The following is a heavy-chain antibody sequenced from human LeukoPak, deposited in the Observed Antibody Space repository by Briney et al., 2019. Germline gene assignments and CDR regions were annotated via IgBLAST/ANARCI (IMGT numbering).Heavy chain of an antibody. CDR2: IWYDGSNK. D-gene: IGHD2-15*01. V-gene: IGHV3-33*01. CDR1: GFTFSNYG. J-gene: IGHJ4*02. CDR3: ARLGSKWSFDY. Sequence: GRSLRLSCAGSGFTFSNYGMNWVRQAPGKGLEWVAVIWYDGSNKYYADSVKGRFTTSRDNSENTVYLQMNSLRAEDTAVYYCARLGSKWSFDYWGQGTLVTVSS.